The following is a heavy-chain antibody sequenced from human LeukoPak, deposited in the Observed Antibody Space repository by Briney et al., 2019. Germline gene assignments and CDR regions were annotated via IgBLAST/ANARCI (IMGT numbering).Heavy chain of an antibody. CDR3: ARHESGYCSSTSCYMQYGMDV. V-gene: IGHV4-59*08. Sequence: SETLSLTRTVSGGSISSYYWSWIRQPPGKGLEWIGYIYYSGSTNYNPSLKSRVTISVDTSKNQFSLKLSSVTAADTAVYYCARHESGYCSSTSCYMQYGMDVWGQGTTVTVSS. J-gene: IGHJ6*02. CDR1: GGSISSYY. D-gene: IGHD2-2*02. CDR2: IYYSGST.